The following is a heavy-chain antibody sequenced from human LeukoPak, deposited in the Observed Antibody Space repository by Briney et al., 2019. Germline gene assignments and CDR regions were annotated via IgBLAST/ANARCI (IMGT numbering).Heavy chain of an antibody. Sequence: GGSLRLSCAGSAFSFGSFGMIWVRQAPGKGLEWVSAISDTGDSTFYADSVKGRFTISRDNSKNTLYLQMNSLRAEDTAVYYCAKGRKQTYMAPEYWGQGTLVTVSS. CDR2: ISDTGDST. J-gene: IGHJ4*02. CDR3: AKGRKQTYMAPEY. CDR1: AFSFGSFG. V-gene: IGHV3-23*01. D-gene: IGHD1-14*01.